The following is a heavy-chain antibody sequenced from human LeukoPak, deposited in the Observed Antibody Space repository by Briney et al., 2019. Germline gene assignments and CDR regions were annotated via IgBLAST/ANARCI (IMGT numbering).Heavy chain of an antibody. J-gene: IGHJ4*02. CDR2: IRVISTAI. V-gene: IGHV3-48*01. CDR1: GFSFSTSS. D-gene: IGHD2-2*01. Sequence: PGGTLRLSCAASGFSFSTSSISWVCHSPGTGLEWFSYIRVISTAINYADSVKGRFTISREHARNSLYFQMNDLRAEDTGVYFCARDVRSHCGTDACYGPYFDYWGQGSLVTVSS. CDR3: ARDVRSHCGTDACYGPYFDY.